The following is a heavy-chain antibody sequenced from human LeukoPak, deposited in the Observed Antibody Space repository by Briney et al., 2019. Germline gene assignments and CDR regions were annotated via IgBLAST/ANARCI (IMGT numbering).Heavy chain of an antibody. J-gene: IGHJ4*02. V-gene: IGHV1-69*06. Sequence: SVKVSCKASGGTFSSYAISWVRQAPGQGLEWMGGIIPIFGTANYAQKFQGRVTITADKSTSTAYMELSSLRSEDTAVYYCARVPYYYGSGSYGGDFDYWGQGTLVTVSS. D-gene: IGHD3-10*01. CDR3: ARVPYYYGSGSYGGDFDY. CDR2: IIPIFGTA. CDR1: GGTFSSYA.